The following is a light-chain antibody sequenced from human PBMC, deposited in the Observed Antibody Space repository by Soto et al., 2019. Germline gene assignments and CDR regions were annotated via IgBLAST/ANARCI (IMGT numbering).Light chain of an antibody. V-gene: IGLV1-44*01. CDR2: NNN. CDR1: RSNIGNNA. J-gene: IGLJ3*02. CDR3: ATWDASRNARGV. Sequence: QSVLTQPPSASGTPGQRVTISCSGSRSNIGNNAVSWYQQFPGTAPKHLIYNNNPRPSGVPDRFSGSKSGTSASLAISGLQSEDEADYYCATWDASRNARGVFGGGTKLTVL.